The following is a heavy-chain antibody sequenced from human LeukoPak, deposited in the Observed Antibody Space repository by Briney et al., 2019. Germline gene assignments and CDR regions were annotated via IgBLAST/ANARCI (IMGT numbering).Heavy chain of an antibody. CDR2: ISTSGST. J-gene: IGHJ4*02. V-gene: IGHV4-61*02. CDR1: SGSISSSNYY. D-gene: IGHD3-10*01. CDR3: ARRRRLWFGESTNYYFDY. Sequence: SETLSLTCTVSSGSISSSNYYWSWIRQPAGKGLEWIGRISTSGSTNYNPSLKSRVTISVGTSKNQFSLKLSSVTAADTAVYYCARRRRLWFGESTNYYFDYWGQGTLVTVSS.